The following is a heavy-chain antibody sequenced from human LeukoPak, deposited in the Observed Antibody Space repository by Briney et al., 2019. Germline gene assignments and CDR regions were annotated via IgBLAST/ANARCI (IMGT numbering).Heavy chain of an antibody. CDR2: ISSSSSYI. D-gene: IGHD3-22*01. CDR1: GFTFSSYS. CDR3: ASYNYYDSSGYYY. Sequence: GGSLRLSCAASGFTFSSYSMNWVRQAPGKGLEWVSSISSSSSYIYYEDSVKGRFTISRDNAKNSLYLQMNSLRAEDTAVYYCASYNYYDSSGYYYWGQGTLVTVSS. V-gene: IGHV3-21*01. J-gene: IGHJ4*02.